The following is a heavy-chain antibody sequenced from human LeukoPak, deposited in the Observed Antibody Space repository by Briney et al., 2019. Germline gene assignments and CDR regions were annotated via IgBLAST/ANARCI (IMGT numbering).Heavy chain of an antibody. D-gene: IGHD5-24*01. CDR3: ARGTDGFDY. J-gene: IGHJ4*02. CDR2: INHSGRT. CDR1: GGSFSNYY. Sequence: SETLSLTCAVYGGSFSNYYWNWIRQSPGKGLEWIGEINHSGRTNYSPSLKSRVTISVDTSKNQFSLNLGSVTAADTAVYYCARGTDGFDYWGQGTLVTVSS. V-gene: IGHV4-34*01.